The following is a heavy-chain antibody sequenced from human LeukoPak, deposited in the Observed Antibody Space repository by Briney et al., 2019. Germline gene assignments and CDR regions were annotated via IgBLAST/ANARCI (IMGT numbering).Heavy chain of an antibody. J-gene: IGHJ2*01. CDR1: RFTFSSHN. Sequence: QSGGSLRLSCEVSRFTFSSHNMNWVRQAPGKGLEWVSHISGSSSSIYYTDSVKGRFTISRDNAKNSLYLQMNSLRDEDTALYYCAREPHGYAYSDYFSPHWYFDLWGRGTLVTVSS. V-gene: IGHV3-48*02. CDR2: ISGSSSSI. D-gene: IGHD2/OR15-2a*01. CDR3: AREPHGYAYSDYFSPHWYFDL.